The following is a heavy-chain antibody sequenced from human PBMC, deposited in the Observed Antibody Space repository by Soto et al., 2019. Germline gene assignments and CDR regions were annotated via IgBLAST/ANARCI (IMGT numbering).Heavy chain of an antibody. V-gene: IGHV4-39*01. J-gene: IGHJ4*02. Sequence: SETLSLTCTVSGGSISSSSYYWGWIRQPPGKGLEWIGSIYYSGSTYYNPSLKSRVTISVDTSKNQFSLKLSAVTAADTAVYYCARAGMIYGDYFDYWGQGTLVTVSS. CDR2: IYYSGST. CDR3: ARAGMIYGDYFDY. CDR1: GGSISSSSYY. D-gene: IGHD2-8*01.